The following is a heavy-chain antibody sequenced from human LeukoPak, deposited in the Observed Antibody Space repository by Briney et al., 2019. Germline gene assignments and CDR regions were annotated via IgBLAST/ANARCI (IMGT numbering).Heavy chain of an antibody. CDR1: GFTFSSYG. D-gene: IGHD3-3*01. CDR2: ISYDGSNK. V-gene: IGHV3-30*18. J-gene: IGHJ6*02. Sequence: PGRSLRLSCAASGFTFSSYGMHWVRQAPGKGLEWVAVISYDGSNKYYADSVKGRFTTSRDNSKNTLYLQMNSLRAEDTAVYYCAKDMGGGSRTYYDFWSFYYYGMDVWGQGITVTVSS. CDR3: AKDMGGGSRTYYDFWSFYYYGMDV.